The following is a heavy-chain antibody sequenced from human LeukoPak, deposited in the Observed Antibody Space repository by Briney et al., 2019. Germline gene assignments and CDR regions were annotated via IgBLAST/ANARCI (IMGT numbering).Heavy chain of an antibody. Sequence: PSETLSLTCAVYGGSFSGYYWSWIRQPPGKGLEWIGEINHSGSTHYNPSLKSRVTISVDTSKNQFSLKLSSVTAADTAVYYCARPDREWELRGVFDYWGQGTLVTVSS. D-gene: IGHD1-26*01. J-gene: IGHJ4*02. CDR3: ARPDREWELRGVFDY. CDR1: GGSFSGYY. CDR2: INHSGST. V-gene: IGHV4-34*01.